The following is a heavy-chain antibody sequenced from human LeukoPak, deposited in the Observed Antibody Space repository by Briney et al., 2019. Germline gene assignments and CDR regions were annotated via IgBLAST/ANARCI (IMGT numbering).Heavy chain of an antibody. Sequence: SETLSLTCAVSGGSISGYYWSWIRQPPGKGPEWIGYIYYSGSTNYNPSLKSRVSISVATSKNQFSLKLSSVTAADTAVYYCARQAYCSSSSCYPFDYWGRGTLVTVSS. J-gene: IGHJ4*02. D-gene: IGHD2-2*01. V-gene: IGHV4-59*01. CDR3: ARQAYCSSSSCYPFDY. CDR2: IYYSGST. CDR1: GGSISGYY.